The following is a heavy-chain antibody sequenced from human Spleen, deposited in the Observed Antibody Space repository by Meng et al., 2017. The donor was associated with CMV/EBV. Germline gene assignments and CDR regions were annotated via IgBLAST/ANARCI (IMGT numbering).Heavy chain of an antibody. J-gene: IGHJ4*02. CDR3: ARLALGGSYYEYYFDS. V-gene: IGHV4-34*01. D-gene: IGHD1-26*01. CDR2: INHSGST. Sequence: SETLSLTCGVSGDAISSDGYYWSWIRQPPGKGLEWIGEINHSGSTNYNPSLKSRVTISVDTSKNQFSLNLRSVTAADTAVYYCARLALGGSYYEYYFDSWGQGTLVTVSS. CDR1: GDAISSDGYY.